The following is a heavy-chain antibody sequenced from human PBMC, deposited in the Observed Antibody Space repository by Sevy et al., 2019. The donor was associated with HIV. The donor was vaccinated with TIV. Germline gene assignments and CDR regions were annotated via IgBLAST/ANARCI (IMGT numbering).Heavy chain of an antibody. Sequence: EGSLRLSCAASGFTFTNAWMNWVRQAPGKGLEWVGRIKSKTDGGTTDYAAPVKGRFTISRDDSKNTLYLQMNSLKSEDTAVYYCTTGPWDYDNSGYYPDYWGQGTLVTVSS. D-gene: IGHD3-22*01. J-gene: IGHJ4*02. CDR3: TTGPWDYDNSGYYPDY. V-gene: IGHV3-15*07. CDR1: GFTFTNAW. CDR2: IKSKTDGGTT.